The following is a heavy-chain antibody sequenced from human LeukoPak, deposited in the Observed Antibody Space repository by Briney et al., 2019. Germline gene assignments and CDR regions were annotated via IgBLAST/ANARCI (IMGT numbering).Heavy chain of an antibody. D-gene: IGHD4-17*01. CDR3: ARSYGDYVPDDY. V-gene: IGHV3-30*03. CDR2: IQDDGRNH. Sequence: GGSLRLSCAASGFSFSSHYMHWVRQAPGKGLEWVAFIQDDGRNHWYADSVKGRFTISRDNSKNTLYLQMNSLRAEDTAVYYCARSYGDYVPDDYWGQGTLVTVSS. J-gene: IGHJ4*02. CDR1: GFSFSSHY.